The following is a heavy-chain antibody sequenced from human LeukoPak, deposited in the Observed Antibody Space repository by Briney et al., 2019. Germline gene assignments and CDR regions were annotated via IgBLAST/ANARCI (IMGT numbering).Heavy chain of an antibody. V-gene: IGHV3-30*03. CDR1: GFTFSSYG. D-gene: IGHD5-24*01. Sequence: PGGSLRLSCAASGFTFSSYGMHWVRQAPCKGLEWVAVISYDGSNKYYADSAKGRFTISRDNSKNTLYLQMNSLRAEDTAVYYCARDKRWLQIESYYYGMDVWGQGTTVTVSS. CDR3: ARDKRWLQIESYYYGMDV. J-gene: IGHJ6*02. CDR2: ISYDGSNK.